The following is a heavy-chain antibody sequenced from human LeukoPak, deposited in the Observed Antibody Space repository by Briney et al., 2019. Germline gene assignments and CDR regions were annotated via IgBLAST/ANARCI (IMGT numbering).Heavy chain of an antibody. V-gene: IGHV3-23*01. J-gene: IGHJ4*02. CDR3: AKAQGGTNGLLDN. CDR1: GITFSGYT. D-gene: IGHD3-16*01. Sequence: GWSLRLSCAASGITFSGYTMSWVRQAPGKGLEWVSSILNNGATTYYADSVKGRFTISRDSSKDTLDLQMNSLRAGDTAIYYCAKAQGGTNGLLDNWGQGTLVTVSS. CDR2: ILNNGATT.